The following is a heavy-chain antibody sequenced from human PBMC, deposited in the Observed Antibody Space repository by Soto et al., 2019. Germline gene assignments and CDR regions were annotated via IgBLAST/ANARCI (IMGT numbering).Heavy chain of an antibody. J-gene: IGHJ5*02. CDR1: GYSISSGYY. V-gene: IGHV4-38-2*01. CDR2: IYHSGST. Sequence: ETLSLTCAVSGYSISSGYYWGWIRQPPGKGLEWIGSIYHSGSTYYNPSLKSRVTISVDTSKNQFSLKLSSVTAADTAVYYCARGPPRGYYYDSSGYYFSRWFDPWGQGTLVTVSS. D-gene: IGHD3-22*01. CDR3: ARGPPRGYYYDSSGYYFSRWFDP.